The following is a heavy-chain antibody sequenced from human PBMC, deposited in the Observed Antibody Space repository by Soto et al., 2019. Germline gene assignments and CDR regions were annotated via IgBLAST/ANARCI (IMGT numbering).Heavy chain of an antibody. CDR1: GFTLSDHY. Sequence: EVQLVASGGGLVQPGGSLRLSCAASGFTLSDHYMDWVRQAPGKGLEWVGRTKNKANRYTTEYAASVNGRFTISRHDSKNSLYLQMNSLKTEDTAVYYCARWVSGSPDNWGQGTLVTVSS. V-gene: IGHV3-72*01. J-gene: IGHJ4*02. CDR3: ARWVSGSPDN. D-gene: IGHD1-26*01. CDR2: TKNKANRYTT.